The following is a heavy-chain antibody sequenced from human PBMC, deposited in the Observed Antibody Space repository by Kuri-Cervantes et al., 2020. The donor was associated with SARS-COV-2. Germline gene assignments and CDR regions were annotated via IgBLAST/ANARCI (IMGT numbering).Heavy chain of an antibody. CDR1: GFTFGDYA. V-gene: IGHV3-15*01. J-gene: IGHJ4*02. CDR2: IKSKTDGGTT. Sequence: GGSLRLSCTASGFTFGDYAMSWVRQAPGKGLEWVGRIKSKTDGGTTGYAAPVKGRFTISRDDSKNTLYLQMNSLKTEDTAVYYCTTLIDYWGQGALVTVSS. CDR3: TTLIDY.